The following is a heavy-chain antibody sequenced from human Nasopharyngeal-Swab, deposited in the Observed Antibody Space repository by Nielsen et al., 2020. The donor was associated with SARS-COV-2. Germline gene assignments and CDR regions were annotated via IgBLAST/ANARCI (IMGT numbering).Heavy chain of an antibody. V-gene: IGHV4-34*01. Sequence: WIRQPPGKGLEWIGQINPTGETNYNPSLGSRVSISLDSFRRQLSLKLSSVTPADTAVYFCARGRDGATSYSNYHMDVWGKGSAVTVSS. CDR3: ARGRDGATSYSNYHMDV. J-gene: IGHJ6*03. D-gene: IGHD4/OR15-4a*01. CDR2: INPTGET.